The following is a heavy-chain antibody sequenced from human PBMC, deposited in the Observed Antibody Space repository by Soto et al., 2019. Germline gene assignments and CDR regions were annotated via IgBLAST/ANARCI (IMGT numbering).Heavy chain of an antibody. CDR2: INAGNGNT. CDR1: GYSVTSSA. D-gene: IGHD3-22*01. V-gene: IGHV1-3*01. CDR3: ARGRVLRYDSSGYLSV. Sequence: GVGVKVSRKASGYSVTSSAVDRAREEPGQRLEGTGLINAGNGNTKYSQKFQARVTITSDTSASTAYMELSSLRSEDTAVYYCARGRVLRYDSSGYLSVWGQGTLVSVSS. J-gene: IGHJ4*02.